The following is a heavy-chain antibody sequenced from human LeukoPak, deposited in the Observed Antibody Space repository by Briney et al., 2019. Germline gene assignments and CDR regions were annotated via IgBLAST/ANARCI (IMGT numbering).Heavy chain of an antibody. CDR2: VSGSGGST. J-gene: IGHJ4*02. CDR1: GFTFSSYA. CDR3: GRRPDLEMATIIGY. D-gene: IGHD5-24*01. V-gene: IGHV3-23*01. Sequence: GGSLRLSCAGSGFTFSSYAMSGVRQAPGKGLEWVSGVSGSGGSTYYADSVKGRFTISRDNAKNSLYLQMNSLRAEDTALYYCGRRPDLEMATIIGYWGQGTLVTVSS.